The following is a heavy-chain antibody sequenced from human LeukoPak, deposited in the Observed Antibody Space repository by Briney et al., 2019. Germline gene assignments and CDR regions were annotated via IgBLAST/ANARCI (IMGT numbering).Heavy chain of an antibody. CDR2: IIPIVGIT. Sequence: GASVKVSCKASGGTFSSYTITWVRQAPGQGLEWMGRIIPIVGITNYAQKLQGRVTITADKSSSTAYMELSSLRSEDTAVYYCARPAAAPSAVDYWGQGTLVTVSS. CDR3: ARPAAAPSAVDY. V-gene: IGHV1-69*02. J-gene: IGHJ4*02. CDR1: GGTFSSYT. D-gene: IGHD6-13*01.